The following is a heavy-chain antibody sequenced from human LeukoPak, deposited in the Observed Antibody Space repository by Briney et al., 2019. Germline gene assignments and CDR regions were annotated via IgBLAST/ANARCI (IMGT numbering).Heavy chain of an antibody. D-gene: IGHD1-1*01. Sequence: GGSLRLSCAASGFNLSSYYMDWVRQGPGKGLVWVSRLKSDGRSTKYADSVKGRFTISRDDAKNTLYLQMTSLRVEDTAIYFCGRSTLETLYFDLWGQGTLVTVSA. CDR2: LKSDGRST. V-gene: IGHV3-74*01. CDR1: GFNLSSYY. CDR3: GRSTLETLYFDL. J-gene: IGHJ4*02.